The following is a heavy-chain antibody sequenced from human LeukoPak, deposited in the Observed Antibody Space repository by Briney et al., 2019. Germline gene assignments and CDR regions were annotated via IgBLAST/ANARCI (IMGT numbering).Heavy chain of an antibody. CDR2: FYPEDGEP. J-gene: IGHJ2*01. D-gene: IGHD1-7*01. Sequence: WASVKASRKVSGYTLTELSMHWVRQAPGKGVEWMGGFYPEDGEPIYAQKFQGTVPKNQDPSTDTAYMELGRLRTQETAGYYRASIMGLAGTTVWYLDLWGGGTLVTVSS. CDR3: ASIMGLAGTTVWYLDL. CDR1: GYTLTELS. V-gene: IGHV1-24*01.